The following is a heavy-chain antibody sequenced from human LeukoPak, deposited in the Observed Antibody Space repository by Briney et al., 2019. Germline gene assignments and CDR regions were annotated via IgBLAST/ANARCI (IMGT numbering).Heavy chain of an antibody. J-gene: IGHJ4*02. D-gene: IGHD3-10*01. CDR2: IYYSGST. CDR3: ARFRRGVRGVIITSYFDY. CDR1: GGSISSYY. Sequence: SETLSLTCTVSGGSISSYYWSWIRQPPGKGLEWIGYIYYSGSTNYNPSLKSRVTISVDTSKNQFSLKLSSATAADTAVYYCARFRRGVRGVIITSYFDYWGQGTLVTVSS. V-gene: IGHV4-59*01.